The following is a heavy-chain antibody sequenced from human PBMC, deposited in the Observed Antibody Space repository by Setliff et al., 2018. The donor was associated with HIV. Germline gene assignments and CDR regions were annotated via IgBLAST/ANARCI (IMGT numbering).Heavy chain of an antibody. Sequence: PSETLSLTCAVYGGSFSGYYWSWIRQPPGKGLEWIGEINHSGSTNYNPSLKSRVTISVDTSKNQFSLKLSSVTAADTAVYYCARLFIPNYFDPWGQGTLVTVSS. J-gene: IGHJ5*02. V-gene: IGHV4-34*01. CDR1: GGSFSGYY. CDR3: ARLFIPNYFDP. D-gene: IGHD2-21*01. CDR2: INHSGST.